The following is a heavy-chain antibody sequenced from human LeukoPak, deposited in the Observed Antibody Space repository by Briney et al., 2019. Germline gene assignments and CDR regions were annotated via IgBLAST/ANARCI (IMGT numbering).Heavy chain of an antibody. CDR1: GFTFSNYW. CDR2: IKKDGSEK. Sequence: GSLRLSRSASGFTFSNYWMSWVRPAPRKGLEWVANIKKDGSEKYYVDSVKGRFTISRDNAKNSLYLQMNSLRAEDTAVYYCATVPVGQWLPFDYWGQGTLVTVSS. V-gene: IGHV3-7*05. J-gene: IGHJ4*02. D-gene: IGHD6-19*01. CDR3: ATVPVGQWLPFDY.